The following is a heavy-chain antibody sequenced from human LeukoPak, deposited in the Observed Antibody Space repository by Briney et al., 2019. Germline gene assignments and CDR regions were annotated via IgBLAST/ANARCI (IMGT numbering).Heavy chain of an antibody. CDR3: ARDYCSSTTCYPDY. CDR2: INRDGSST. J-gene: IGHJ4*02. Sequence: PGGSLRLSCAASGFTFSNNWMHWVRQAPGKGLVWVSRINRDGSSTNYADSVEGRFTISRDNAKNTLYLQMISLRAEDTAVYYCARDYCSSTTCYPDYWGQGTLVTVSS. V-gene: IGHV3-74*01. D-gene: IGHD2-2*01. CDR1: GFTFSNNW.